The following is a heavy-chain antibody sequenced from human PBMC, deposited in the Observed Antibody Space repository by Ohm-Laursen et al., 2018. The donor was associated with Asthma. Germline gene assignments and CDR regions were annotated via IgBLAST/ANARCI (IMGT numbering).Heavy chain of an antibody. Sequence: SLRLSCAASGFSVSRHFMNWIRQGPEKGLEWVSDIYPGGATFYPDSVKGRFTISRDDSKNTLNLQMSSLRGDDTAVYYCARGQGSGDISGSDPFDLWGQGTTVIVSS. J-gene: IGHJ3*01. CDR1: GFSVSRHF. CDR2: IYPGGAT. CDR3: ARGQGSGDISGSDPFDL. V-gene: IGHV3-53*01. D-gene: IGHD3-10*01.